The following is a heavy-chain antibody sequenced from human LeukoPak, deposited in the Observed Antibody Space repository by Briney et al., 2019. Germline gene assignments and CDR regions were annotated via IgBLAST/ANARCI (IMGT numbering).Heavy chain of an antibody. V-gene: IGHV1-2*02. CDR3: ARDPYCSSTSCYRLRWFDP. CDR1: GGTFSSYA. CDR2: INPNSGGT. Sequence: VSVKVSCKASGGTFSSYAISWVRQAPGQGLEWMGWINPNSGGTNYAQKFQGRVTMTRDTSISTAYMELSRLRSDDTAVYYCARDPYCSSTSCYRLRWFDPWGQGTLVTVSS. J-gene: IGHJ5*02. D-gene: IGHD2-2*01.